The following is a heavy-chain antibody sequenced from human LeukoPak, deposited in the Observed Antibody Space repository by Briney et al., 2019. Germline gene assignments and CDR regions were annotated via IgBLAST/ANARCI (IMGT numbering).Heavy chain of an antibody. V-gene: IGHV3-11*01. CDR2: ISSSGSTI. CDR1: GFPFSDYY. Sequence: PGGSLRLSCAASGFPFSDYYMSWIRQAPGKGLEWVSYISSSGSTIYYAESVKGRFTISRDNSKNTLYLQMNSLRAEDTAVYYCAATRYYYDSSGYSNFDYWGQGTLVTVSS. J-gene: IGHJ4*01. CDR3: AATRYYYDSSGYSNFDY. D-gene: IGHD3-22*01.